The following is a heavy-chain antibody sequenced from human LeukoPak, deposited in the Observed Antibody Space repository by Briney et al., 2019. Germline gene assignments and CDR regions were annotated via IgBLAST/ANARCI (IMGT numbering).Heavy chain of an antibody. D-gene: IGHD2-2*03. Sequence: SGGSLRLSCAASGFTFSDYAMHWVRQAPGKGLEWVAVISHDGSNKYYADSVKGRFTISRDNSKNTLYLQMNSLRTEDTAVYYCARGGDCSSTSCYLPFDYWGQGTLVTVSS. CDR1: GFTFSDYA. CDR3: ARGGDCSSTSCYLPFDY. CDR2: ISHDGSNK. V-gene: IGHV3-30-3*01. J-gene: IGHJ4*02.